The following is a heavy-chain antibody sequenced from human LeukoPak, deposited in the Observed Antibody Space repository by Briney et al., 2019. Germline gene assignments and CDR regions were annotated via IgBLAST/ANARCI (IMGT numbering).Heavy chain of an antibody. CDR2: INHSGST. CDR1: GGSFSGYY. V-gene: IGHV4-34*01. Sequence: SETLSLTCAVYGGSFSGYYWSWIRQPPGKGLEWIGEINHSGSTNYNPSLKSRVTISVDTSKNQFSLKLSSVTAADTAVYYCARRPHYGGWYPPPWGQGTLVTVSS. CDR3: ARRPHYGGWYPPP. D-gene: IGHD6-19*01. J-gene: IGHJ5*02.